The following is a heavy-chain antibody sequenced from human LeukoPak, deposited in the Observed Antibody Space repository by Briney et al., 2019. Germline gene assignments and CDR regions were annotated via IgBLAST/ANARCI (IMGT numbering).Heavy chain of an antibody. CDR1: GFTFSSYW. CDR3: ASGSTVTPVDY. J-gene: IGHJ4*02. V-gene: IGHV3-7*01. CDR2: IRQDGSEK. D-gene: IGHD4-17*01. Sequence: GGSLRLSCAASGFTFSSYWMSWVRQAPGKGLEWVANIRQDGSEKYYVDSVKGRFTISRDNAKNSLYLQMNSLRAEDTAVYYCASGSTVTPVDYWGQGTLVTVSS.